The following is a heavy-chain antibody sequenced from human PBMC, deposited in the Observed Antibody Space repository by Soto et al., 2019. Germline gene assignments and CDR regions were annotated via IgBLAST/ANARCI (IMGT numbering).Heavy chain of an antibody. CDR1: GGSVSSGSYY. Sequence: GTTSETLSLTCTVSGGSVSSGSYYWSWIRQPPGKGLEWIGYIYYSGSTNYNPSLKSRVTISVDTSKNQFSLKLSSVTAADTAVYYCARAYSSGWIPGVNAFDIWGQGTMVTGS. CDR3: ARAYSSGWIPGVNAFDI. CDR2: IYYSGST. D-gene: IGHD6-19*01. V-gene: IGHV4-61*01. J-gene: IGHJ3*02.